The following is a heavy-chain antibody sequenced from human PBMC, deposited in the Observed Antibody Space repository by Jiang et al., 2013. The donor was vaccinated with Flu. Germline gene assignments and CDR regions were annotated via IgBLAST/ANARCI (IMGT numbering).Heavy chain of an antibody. D-gene: IGHD3-10*01. V-gene: IGHV6-1*01. J-gene: IGHJ3*02. Sequence: SQTLSLTCAISGDSVSSNSAAWNWIRQSPSRGLEWLGRTYYRSKWYNDYAVSVKSRITINPDTSKNQFSLQLNSVTPEDTAVYYCTKNVLLWFGETDDAFDIWGQGTMVTVSS. CDR1: GDSVSSNSAA. CDR2: TYYRSKWYN. CDR3: TKNVLLWFGETDDAFDI.